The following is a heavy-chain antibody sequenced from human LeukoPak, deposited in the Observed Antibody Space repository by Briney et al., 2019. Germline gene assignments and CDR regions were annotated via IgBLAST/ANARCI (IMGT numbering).Heavy chain of an antibody. Sequence: GGPLRFSCAASGITFTSYSMNWVRQAPGKGLEWVSSISSSSSYMPYAASVKGRFTISRDNAQNSLYLQMNSLRAEDTAVYYCARGSIQLVLDDALDIWGQGTMVTVSS. CDR1: GITFTSYS. CDR3: ARGSIQLVLDDALDI. D-gene: IGHD5-18*01. V-gene: IGHV3-21*01. CDR2: ISSSSSYM. J-gene: IGHJ3*02.